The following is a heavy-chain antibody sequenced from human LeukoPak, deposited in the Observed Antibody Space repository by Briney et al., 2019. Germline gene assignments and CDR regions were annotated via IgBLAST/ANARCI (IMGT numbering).Heavy chain of an antibody. CDR2: IYYSGST. CDR3: ARWSGGNSVDY. D-gene: IGHD4-23*01. Sequence: SETLSLTCTVSGGSISSSSYYWGWIRQPPGKGLEWIGSIYYSGSTYYNPSLKSRVTISVDTSKNQFSLKLSSVTAADTAVYHCARWSGGNSVDYWGQGTLVTVSS. J-gene: IGHJ4*02. CDR1: GGSISSSSYY. V-gene: IGHV4-39*01.